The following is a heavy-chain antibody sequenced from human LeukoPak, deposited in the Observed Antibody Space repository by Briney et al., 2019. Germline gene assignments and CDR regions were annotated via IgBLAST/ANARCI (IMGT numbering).Heavy chain of an antibody. CDR2: ISGSGGST. CDR1: GFTFSSYA. J-gene: IGHJ4*02. CDR3: AKREGSSSWSPYYFDY. D-gene: IGHD6-13*01. V-gene: IGHV3-23*01. Sequence: PGGSLRLSCAASGFTFSSYAMSWVRQAPGKGLEWVSAISGSGGSTYYADSVKGRFTISRDNSKNTLYLQMNSLRAEDTAVYYCAKREGSSSWSPYYFDYWGQGTLVTVSS.